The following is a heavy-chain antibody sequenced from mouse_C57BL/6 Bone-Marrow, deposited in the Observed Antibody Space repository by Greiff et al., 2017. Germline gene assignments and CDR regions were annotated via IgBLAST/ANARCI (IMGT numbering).Heavy chain of an antibody. CDR3: SSFDGNYFDF. J-gene: IGHJ2*01. Sequence: VQLQQSGAELVRPGASVKLSCTASGFNIKDDYIHWVKQRPEQGLEWIGWIDPEIGDTEYASKFQGKATITSDTSSNTAYLQLSSLPSEDTAVDYCSSFDGNYFDFWGQGTPLTVAS. CDR2: IDPEIGDT. D-gene: IGHD2-3*01. V-gene: IGHV14-4*01. CDR1: GFNIKDDY.